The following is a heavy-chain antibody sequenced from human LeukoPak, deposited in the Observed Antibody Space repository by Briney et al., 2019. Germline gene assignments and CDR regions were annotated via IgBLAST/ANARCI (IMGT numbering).Heavy chain of an antibody. CDR1: GFTFNTYA. D-gene: IGHD3-10*01. J-gene: IGHJ4*02. CDR2: IKSGGGRT. V-gene: IGHV3-23*01. Sequence: GGSLRLSCAASGFTFNTYAMSWVRQAPGKGLEWVSTIKSGGGRTYYADSVKGRFTISRDNSKNTLYLQMSSLRAEDTAVYYCVKDYGSGNYWGQGTLVTVSS. CDR3: VKDYGSGNY.